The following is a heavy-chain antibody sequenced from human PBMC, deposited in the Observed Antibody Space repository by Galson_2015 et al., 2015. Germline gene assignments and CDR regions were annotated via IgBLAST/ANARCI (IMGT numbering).Heavy chain of an antibody. CDR2: IWYDGSKK. CDR1: GFTFSRYG. V-gene: IGHV3-33*01. CDR3: VRDPDYYSMDV. Sequence: SLRLSCAASGFTFSRYGMHWVRQAPGKGLEWVAVIWYDGSKKYYADSVKGRFTISRDNFKNTLYLQMNSLRAEDTAVYFCVRDPDYYSMDVWGQGTTVTVSS. J-gene: IGHJ6*02.